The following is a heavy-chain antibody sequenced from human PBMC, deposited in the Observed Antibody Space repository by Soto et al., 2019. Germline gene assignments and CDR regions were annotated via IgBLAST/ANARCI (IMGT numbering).Heavy chain of an antibody. D-gene: IGHD3-3*01. Sequence: ASVKVSCKASGYIFTSYGIGWARQAPGQGLEWMGWINTYNGKTNYAQNLQGRVSMTTDTSTSTAYMDLRSLRSDDTAVYYCARDQGITTFRVYSMYYYGMDVWGQGTTVTVSS. J-gene: IGHJ6*02. CDR1: GYIFTSYG. CDR3: ARDQGITTFRVYSMYYYGMDV. V-gene: IGHV1-18*01. CDR2: INTYNGKT.